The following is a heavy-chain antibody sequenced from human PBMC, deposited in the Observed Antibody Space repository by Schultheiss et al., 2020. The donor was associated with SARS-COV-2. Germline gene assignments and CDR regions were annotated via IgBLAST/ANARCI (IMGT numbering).Heavy chain of an antibody. CDR1: GGSISNYD. D-gene: IGHD3-22*01. V-gene: IGHV4-59*01. CDR2: IYHSGST. CDR3: ASHRRIFYDSSGYYRADDAFDI. Sequence: SETLSFTCTVSGGSISNYDWSWIRQAPGKGLEWIGYIYHSGSTNYNPSLKSRVTISVDTSKNQFSLKLSSVTAADSAVYYCASHRRIFYDSSGYYRADDAFDIWGQGTMVTVSS. J-gene: IGHJ3*02.